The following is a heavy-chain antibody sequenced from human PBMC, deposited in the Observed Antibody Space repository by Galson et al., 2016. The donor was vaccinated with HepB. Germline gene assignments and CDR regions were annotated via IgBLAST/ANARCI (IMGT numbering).Heavy chain of an antibody. J-gene: IGHJ4*02. Sequence: SLRLSCAASGFTFSDYALHWVRQAPGKGLEWVAVIWYDGSNKYYADSVKGRITISRDNSKNTVYLQMNSLRADDTAVYYCARDRGRGSYLIPGDCLDFWGQGTLVTVSS. V-gene: IGHV3-33*01. CDR1: GFTFSDYA. CDR2: IWYDGSNK. CDR3: ARDRGRGSYLIPGDCLDF. D-gene: IGHD1-26*01.